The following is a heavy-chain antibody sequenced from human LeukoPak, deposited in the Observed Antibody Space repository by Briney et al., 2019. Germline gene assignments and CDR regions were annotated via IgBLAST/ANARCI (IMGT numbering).Heavy chain of an antibody. CDR1: GFTFRRSW. CDR3: ARLQSDYFDY. D-gene: IGHD3-3*01. CDR2: IKEDGSEK. V-gene: IGHV3-7*05. Sequence: GGSLRLSCAASGFTFRRSWMSWVRQAPGKGLEWVANIKEDGSEKHHVDPVKGRFTISRDNAKNSLYLQMNSLRAEDTAVYYCARLQSDYFDYWGQGTLVTVSS. J-gene: IGHJ4*02.